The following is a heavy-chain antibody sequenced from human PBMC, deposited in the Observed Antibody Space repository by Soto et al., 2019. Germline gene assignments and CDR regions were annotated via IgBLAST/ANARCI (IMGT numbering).Heavy chain of an antibody. Sequence: GGSLRLSCAVSGFTFRDYGMSWVRQAPGQGLEWVSAISGRGDRTYYADSVKGRFTISRDNSKNTLYLQMNTLRAEDTAIYFCAKDVFADSKPLDYSGQGTLVTVSS. V-gene: IGHV3-23*01. J-gene: IGHJ4*02. D-gene: IGHD2-21*01. CDR2: ISGRGDRT. CDR1: GFTFRDYG. CDR3: AKDVFADSKPLDY.